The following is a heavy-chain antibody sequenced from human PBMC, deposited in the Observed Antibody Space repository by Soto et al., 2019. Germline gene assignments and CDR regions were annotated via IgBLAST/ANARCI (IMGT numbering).Heavy chain of an antibody. V-gene: IGHV3-23*05. Sequence: EVQLLESGGGLVQPGGSLRLSCIASGFSFSNYAMIWVRLAPGKGPEWVSSIEISGRATYYADAVKGRFTISRDDSKNAVYLQMNSLRGEDTAVYFCAKGDGGYFDHWGQGSLVTVSS. CDR2: IEISGRAT. CDR1: GFSFSNYA. J-gene: IGHJ4*02. D-gene: IGHD3-16*01. CDR3: AKGDGGYFDH.